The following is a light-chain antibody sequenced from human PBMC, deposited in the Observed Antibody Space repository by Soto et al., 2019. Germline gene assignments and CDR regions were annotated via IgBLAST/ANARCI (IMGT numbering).Light chain of an antibody. CDR3: QQYGSSPWT. Sequence: ETVLTQSPGTLSLSPGERATLSCRASQTIRSNYLAWYRQTPGQAPRLLIYGASNRATGIADRFSGSGSGADFTIIISRLEPEDCALYYCQQYGSSPWTFGQGTKVEIK. V-gene: IGKV3-20*01. CDR1: QTIRSNY. J-gene: IGKJ1*01. CDR2: GAS.